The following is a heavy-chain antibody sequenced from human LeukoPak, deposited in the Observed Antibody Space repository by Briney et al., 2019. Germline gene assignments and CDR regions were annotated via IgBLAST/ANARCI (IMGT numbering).Heavy chain of an antibody. CDR3: ARDGVYGRYYFDY. J-gene: IGHJ4*02. D-gene: IGHD3-10*01. Sequence: SETLSLTCIVSGGSISSYYWSWIRQPPGKGLEWIGYIYYSGSTNYNPSLKSRVTISVDTSKNQFSLKLSSATAADTAVYYCARDGVYGRYYFDYWGQGTLVTVSS. CDR2: IYYSGST. V-gene: IGHV4-59*01. CDR1: GGSISSYY.